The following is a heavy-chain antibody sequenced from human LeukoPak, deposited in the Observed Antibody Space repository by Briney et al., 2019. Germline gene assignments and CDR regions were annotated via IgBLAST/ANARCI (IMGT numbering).Heavy chain of an antibody. V-gene: IGHV1-69*04. CDR2: IIPILGIA. CDR3: ARVYCSSTSCYGLRRDAFDI. D-gene: IGHD2-2*01. J-gene: IGHJ3*02. Sequence: GASVKVSCKASGGTFSSYAISWVRQAPGQGLEWMGRIIPILGIANYAQKLQGRVTITADKSTSTAYMELSSLRSEDTAVYYCARVYCSSTSCYGLRRDAFDIWGQGTMVTVSS. CDR1: GGTFSSYA.